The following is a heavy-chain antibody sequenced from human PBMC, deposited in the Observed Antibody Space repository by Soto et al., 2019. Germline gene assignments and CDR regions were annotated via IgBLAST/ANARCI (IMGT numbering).Heavy chain of an antibody. V-gene: IGHV3-23*01. D-gene: IGHD4-4*01. Sequence: GGSLRLSCAASGFTFSTYPMNWVRQAPGKGLEWVSGISGSGISTYYADSVKGRFTISRDNSKNTVFLQMNSLRAEDTAVYYCAKSPVITASYYYYDMDVWGQGTTVTVSS. CDR3: AKSPVITASYYYYDMDV. CDR2: ISGSGIST. J-gene: IGHJ6*02. CDR1: GFTFSTYP.